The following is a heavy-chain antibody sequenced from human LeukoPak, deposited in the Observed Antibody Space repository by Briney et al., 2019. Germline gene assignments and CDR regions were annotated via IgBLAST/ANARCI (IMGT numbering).Heavy chain of an antibody. CDR2: ISGSGGST. CDR3: AKVSVYAAEYYFDY. D-gene: IGHD2-8*01. V-gene: IGHV3-23*01. Sequence: GGSLRLSCAASGFTFSSYAMSWVSHAPGKGLEWVSTISGSGGSTYYADSVKGRFTISRDNSKNTLYLQMNSLRSEDTAVYYCAKVSVYAAEYYFDYWGQGTLVTVSS. CDR1: GFTFSSYA. J-gene: IGHJ4*02.